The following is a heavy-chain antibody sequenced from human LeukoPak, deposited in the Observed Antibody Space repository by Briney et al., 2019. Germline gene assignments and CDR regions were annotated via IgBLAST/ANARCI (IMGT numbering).Heavy chain of an antibody. CDR1: GFTFSRYS. Sequence: GGSLRLSCAASGFTFSRYSMNWVRQAPGKGLEWVSSISSSSSYIYYADSVKGRFTISRDNAKNSLYLQMNSLRGEDTAVYYCASNYDYVWGSSRYTGGHYYGMDVWGQGTTVTVSS. D-gene: IGHD3-16*02. CDR3: ASNYDYVWGSSRYTGGHYYGMDV. V-gene: IGHV3-21*01. CDR2: ISSSSSYI. J-gene: IGHJ6*02.